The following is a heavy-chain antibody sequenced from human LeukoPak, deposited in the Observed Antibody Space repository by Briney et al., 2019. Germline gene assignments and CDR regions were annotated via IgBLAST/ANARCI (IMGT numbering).Heavy chain of an antibody. D-gene: IGHD6-19*01. CDR3: ARDQVAGYGYAFDI. CDR1: GFTSSSYS. CDR2: ISSSSSYI. V-gene: IGHV3-21*01. J-gene: IGHJ3*02. Sequence: GGSLRLSCAASGFTSSSYSMNWVRQAPGKGLEWVSSISSSSSYIYYADSVKGRFTISRDNAKNSLYLQMNSLRAEDTAVYYCARDQVAGYGYAFDIWGQGTMVTVSS.